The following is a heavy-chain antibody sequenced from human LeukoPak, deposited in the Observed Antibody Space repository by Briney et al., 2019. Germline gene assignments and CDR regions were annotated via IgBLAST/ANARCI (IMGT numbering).Heavy chain of an antibody. Sequence: GGSLRLSCAASGFTFSSHSMNWVRQAPGKGLEWVSSISSSSSYIYYADSVKGRFTISRDNAKNSLYLQMNSLRAEDTAVYYCARDADPTWVAGTSYYFDYWGQGTLVTVSS. CDR3: ARDADPTWVAGTSYYFDY. J-gene: IGHJ4*02. V-gene: IGHV3-21*01. CDR1: GFTFSSHS. CDR2: ISSSSSYI. D-gene: IGHD6-19*01.